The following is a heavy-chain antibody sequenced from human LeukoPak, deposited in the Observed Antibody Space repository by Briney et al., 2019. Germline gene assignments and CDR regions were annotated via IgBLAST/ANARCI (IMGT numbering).Heavy chain of an antibody. CDR2: INTDGSIT. CDR3: ANGKTDFGY. CDR1: GFTFSSHW. Sequence: GGSLRLSCAASGFTFSSHWMHWVRQPPGKGLAGVSRINTDGSITTYADSVKGRFTISRDNAKNTLYLQMNSLRAEDTAIYYCANGKTDFGYWGQGTLVTVSS. V-gene: IGHV3-74*03. J-gene: IGHJ4*02. D-gene: IGHD1-1*01.